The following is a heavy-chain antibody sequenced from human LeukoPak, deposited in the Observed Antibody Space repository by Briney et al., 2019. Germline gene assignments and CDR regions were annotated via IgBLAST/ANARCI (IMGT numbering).Heavy chain of an antibody. D-gene: IGHD3-10*01. CDR3: ARDGSGSFLRFDP. Sequence: SQTLSLTCTVSGGSISSGSYYWSWIRQPAGKGLEWIGRIYTSGSTNYSPSLKSRVTISVDTSKNQFSLKLSSVTAADTAVYYCARDGSGSFLRFDPWGQGTLVTVSS. V-gene: IGHV4-61*02. CDR1: GGSISSGSYY. CDR2: IYTSGST. J-gene: IGHJ5*02.